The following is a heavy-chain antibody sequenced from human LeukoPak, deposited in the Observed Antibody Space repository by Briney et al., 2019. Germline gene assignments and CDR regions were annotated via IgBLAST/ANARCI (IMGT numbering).Heavy chain of an antibody. CDR1: GGSISSGGYS. CDR2: IYHSGST. V-gene: IGHV4-30-2*01. Sequence: ASETLSLTCAVSGGSISSGGYSWSWIRQPPGKGLEGIGYIYHSGSTYYNPSLKSRVTISVDRSKNQFSLKLSSVTAADTAVYYCARGYCSSTSCYIFDYWGQGTLVTVSS. D-gene: IGHD2-2*01. CDR3: ARGYCSSTSCYIFDY. J-gene: IGHJ4*02.